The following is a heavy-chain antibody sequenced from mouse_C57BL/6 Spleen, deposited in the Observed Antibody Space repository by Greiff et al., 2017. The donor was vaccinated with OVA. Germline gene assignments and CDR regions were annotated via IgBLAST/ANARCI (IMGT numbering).Heavy chain of an antibody. CDR2: IYPGDGDT. Sequence: VQLVESGAELVKPGASVKISCKASGYAFSSYWMNWVKQRPGKGLEWIGQIYPGDGDTNYNGKFKGKATLTADKSSSTAYMQLSSLTSEDSAVYFCARPHYYGSSYYAMDYWGQGTSVTVSS. CDR1: GYAFSSYW. J-gene: IGHJ4*01. CDR3: ARPHYYGSSYYAMDY. V-gene: IGHV1-80*01. D-gene: IGHD1-1*01.